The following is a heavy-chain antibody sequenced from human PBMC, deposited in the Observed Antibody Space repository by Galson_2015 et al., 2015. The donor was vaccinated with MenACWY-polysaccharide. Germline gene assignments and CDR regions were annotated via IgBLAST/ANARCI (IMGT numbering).Heavy chain of an antibody. J-gene: IGHJ4*02. CDR3: ARDTGGSDY. CDR2: ISSSASYI. CDR1: GFTFSSYA. V-gene: IGHV3-21*01. Sequence: SLRLSCAASGFTFSSYAMNWVRQAPGKGLEWVSIISSSASYIYCADSVKGRSTISRDNAKNSLYLQMNSLGAEDTAIYYCARDTGGSDYWGQGTLVTVSS. D-gene: IGHD3-16*01.